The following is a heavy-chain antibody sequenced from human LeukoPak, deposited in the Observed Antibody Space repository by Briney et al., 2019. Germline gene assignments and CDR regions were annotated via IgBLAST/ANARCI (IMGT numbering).Heavy chain of an antibody. J-gene: IGHJ3*02. CDR2: ISSDGSST. CDR3: ASRARVGPTRPLAFDI. D-gene: IGHD1-26*01. CDR1: GFTFSNYW. Sequence: SGGSLRLSCAASGFTFSNYWMHWVRQAPGKGLVWVSRISSDGSSTSYADSVKGRFTISRDNAKNSLYLQMNSLRAEDTAVYYCASRARVGPTRPLAFDIWGQGTMVSVSS. V-gene: IGHV3-74*01.